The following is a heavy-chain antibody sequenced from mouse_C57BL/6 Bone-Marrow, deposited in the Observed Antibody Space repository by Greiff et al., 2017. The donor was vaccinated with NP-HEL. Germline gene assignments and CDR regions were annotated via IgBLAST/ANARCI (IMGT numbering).Heavy chain of an antibody. Sequence: VQLQQSGAELARPGASVKLSCKASGYTFTSYGISWVKQRTGQGLEWIGEIYPRSGNTYYNEKFKGKATLTADKSSSTAYMELRSLTSEDSAVYLCARRGYYYGSSPFAYWGQGTLVTVSA. CDR1: GYTFTSYG. D-gene: IGHD1-1*01. V-gene: IGHV1-81*01. CDR2: IYPRSGNT. CDR3: ARRGYYYGSSPFAY. J-gene: IGHJ3*01.